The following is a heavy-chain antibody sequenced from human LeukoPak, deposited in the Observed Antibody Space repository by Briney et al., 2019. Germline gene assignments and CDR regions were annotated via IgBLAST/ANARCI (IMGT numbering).Heavy chain of an antibody. D-gene: IGHD3-16*01. Sequence: SETLSLTCTVSGDSISSYYWSWIRQPPGKGLEWIGYISNSGSTNYNPSLKSRVTISVDTSENHFSLKLSSVAAADTAIYYCARVGRGDYVWGSYSFDFWGQGTLVTVSS. CDR2: ISNSGST. V-gene: IGHV4-59*01. CDR1: GDSISSYY. J-gene: IGHJ4*02. CDR3: ARVGRGDYVWGSYSFDF.